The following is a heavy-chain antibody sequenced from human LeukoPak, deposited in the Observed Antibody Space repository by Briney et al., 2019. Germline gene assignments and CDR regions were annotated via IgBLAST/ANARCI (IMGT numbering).Heavy chain of an antibody. Sequence: SETLSLTCTVSGYSISTYYWSWIRQPPGKGLEWIGYIYYRVTSAYNPSLKSRVTTSVDMSTRHISLKLSCVTAADAAVYYCARAVGGDGSGSLWGPGTLVTVSS. CDR2: IYYRVTS. D-gene: IGHD3-10*01. CDR3: ARAVGGDGSGSL. V-gene: IGHV4-59*01. J-gene: IGHJ4*02. CDR1: GYSISTYY.